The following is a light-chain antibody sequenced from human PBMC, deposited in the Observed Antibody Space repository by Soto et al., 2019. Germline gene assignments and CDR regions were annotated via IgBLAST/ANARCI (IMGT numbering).Light chain of an antibody. CDR1: QSVRSN. CDR2: GAS. CDR3: QQYQSSWK. Sequence: IGMTQSPAALSVSPGDRATLSCRANQSVRSNLAWYQQRPGQAPRLLIYGASTRAAGVPARFSGSGSGTVFTLTISNLQPDDFATYHCQQYQSSWKFGQGTKVDIK. V-gene: IGKV3-15*01. J-gene: IGKJ1*01.